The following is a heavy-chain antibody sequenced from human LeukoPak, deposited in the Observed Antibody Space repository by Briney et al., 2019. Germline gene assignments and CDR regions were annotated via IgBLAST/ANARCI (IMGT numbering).Heavy chain of an antibody. CDR3: ASRRQYCSTTSCSATFDI. D-gene: IGHD2-2*01. CDR2: INAGNGNT. J-gene: IGHJ3*02. V-gene: IGHV1-3*01. CDR1: GYTFTTYA. Sequence: ASVKVSCKASGYTFTTYAMHWVRQAPGQRLEWMGWINAGNGNTKYSQKFQGRVTITRDRSASTAYMELSSLRSEDTAVYYCASRRQYCSTTSCSATFDIWAKGQWSPSLQ.